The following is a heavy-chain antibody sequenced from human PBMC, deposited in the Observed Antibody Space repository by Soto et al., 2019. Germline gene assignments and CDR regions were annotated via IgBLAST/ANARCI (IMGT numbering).Heavy chain of an antibody. CDR2: ISYDGSNK. CDR1: GFTFSSYG. Sequence: SLRLSCAASGFTFSSYGMHWVRQAPGKGLEWVAVISYDGSNKYYADSVKGRFTISRDNSKNTLYLQMNSLRAEDTAVYYCAKLYYDISTGPRRGYYYYYGMDVWGQGTTVTVSS. CDR3: AKLYYDISTGPRRGYYYYYGMDV. V-gene: IGHV3-30*18. D-gene: IGHD3-9*01. J-gene: IGHJ6*02.